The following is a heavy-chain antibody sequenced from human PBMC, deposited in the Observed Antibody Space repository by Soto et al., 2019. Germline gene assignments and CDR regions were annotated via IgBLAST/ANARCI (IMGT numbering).Heavy chain of an antibody. CDR2: ISYDGSNK. J-gene: IGHJ6*02. CDR3: AKSARTTVTNYYYGMDV. CDR1: GFTFSSYA. V-gene: IGHV3-30-3*02. Sequence: GGSLRLSCAASGFTFSSYAMHWVRQAPGKGLEWVAVISYDGSNKYYADSVKGRFTISRDNSKNTLYLQMNSLRAEDTAVYYCAKSARTTVTNYYYGMDVWGQGTTVTVSS. D-gene: IGHD4-17*01.